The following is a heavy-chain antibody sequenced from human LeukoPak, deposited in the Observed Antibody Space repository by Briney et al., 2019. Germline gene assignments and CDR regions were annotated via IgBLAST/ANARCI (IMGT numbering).Heavy chain of an antibody. J-gene: IGHJ4*01. CDR1: GFTFSSYG. D-gene: IGHD2-15*01. Sequence: RGSLRLSCTASGFTFSSYGMHWVRQAPGKGLEWVAVISYDESTKYYADSVKGRFTISRDNSKNTLYLQMNSPTAEDTAVYYCVYCSGGNCFYTVRGWNYWGQGTLVTVSS. V-gene: IGHV3-30*03. CDR2: ISYDESTK. CDR3: VYCSGGNCFYTVRGWNY.